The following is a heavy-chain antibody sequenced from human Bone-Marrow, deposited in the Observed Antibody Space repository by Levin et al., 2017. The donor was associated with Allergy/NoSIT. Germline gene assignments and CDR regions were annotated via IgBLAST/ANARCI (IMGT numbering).Heavy chain of an antibody. J-gene: IGHJ6*02. CDR1: GFTFSSYD. D-gene: IGHD2-2*01. V-gene: IGHV3-13*01. CDR2: IGTAGDT. Sequence: GESLKISCAASGFTFSSYDMHWVRQATGKGLEWVSAIGTAGDTYYPGSVKGRFTISRENAKNSLYLQMNSLRAGDTAVYYCARGGYCSSTSCYYYGMDGWGQGTTVTVSS. CDR3: ARGGYCSSTSCYYYGMDG.